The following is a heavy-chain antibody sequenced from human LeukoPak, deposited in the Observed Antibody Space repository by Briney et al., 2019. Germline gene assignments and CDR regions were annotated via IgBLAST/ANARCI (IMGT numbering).Heavy chain of an antibody. CDR1: GFTFSSYA. D-gene: IGHD3-3*01. V-gene: IGHV3-23*01. CDR2: ISGSGGST. Sequence: PGGSLRLSCAASGFTFSSYAMSWVRQAPGKGLEWVSAISGSGGSTYYADSVKGRFTISRDNSKNTLYLQMNSLRAEDTAVYYCAKDHGYDFWSGYYTGGYFDYWGQGTLVTVSS. J-gene: IGHJ4*02. CDR3: AKDHGYDFWSGYYTGGYFDY.